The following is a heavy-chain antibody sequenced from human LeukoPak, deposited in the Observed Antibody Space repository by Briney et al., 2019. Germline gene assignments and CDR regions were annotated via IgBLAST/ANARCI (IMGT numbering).Heavy chain of an antibody. V-gene: IGHV1-18*01. CDR3: ARRGSGYFDSREAFNL. Sequence: ASVNVSCKSSGYTFTSYSISWVRQAPGQGLEWMGWISAYNGNTNYAQKFQGRVTMTRDTSITTAYMELSRLRSDDTAVYYCARRGSGYFDSREAFNLWGQGTMVTVSS. CDR1: GYTFTSYS. D-gene: IGHD3-22*01. CDR2: ISAYNGNT. J-gene: IGHJ3*01.